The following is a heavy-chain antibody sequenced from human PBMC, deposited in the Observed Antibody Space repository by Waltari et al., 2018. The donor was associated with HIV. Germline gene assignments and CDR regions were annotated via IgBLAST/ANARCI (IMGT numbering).Heavy chain of an antibody. Sequence: QVQLVQSGTEVKKPGASVKVSCKASGYTFTGYDMNWVRQATGQGLGWMGWRNPESGNTAYAHKFQGRVTMTRNTSIRTAYMELTSLRSEDTAVYYCARGPPNDLWPPQTRHMDVWGQGTTVTVSS. V-gene: IGHV1-8*01. CDR1: GYTFTGYD. J-gene: IGHJ6*02. CDR2: RNPESGNT. CDR3: ARGPPNDLWPPQTRHMDV. D-gene: IGHD3-3*01.